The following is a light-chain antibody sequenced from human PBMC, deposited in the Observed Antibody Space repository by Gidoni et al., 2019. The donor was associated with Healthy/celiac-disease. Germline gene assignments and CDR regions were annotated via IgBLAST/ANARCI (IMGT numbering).Light chain of an antibody. CDR3: AAWDDSLSGRV. CDR1: SSNIGSNY. V-gene: IGLV1-47*01. J-gene: IGLJ3*02. Sequence: QSVLTQPPSASGTPAQRVTISCSGSSSNIGSNYVYWYQQLPGTAPKLLIYRNNQRPSGVPDRFSGSKSGTSAFLAISGLRSEDEADYYCAAWDDSLSGRVFGGGTKLTVL. CDR2: RNN.